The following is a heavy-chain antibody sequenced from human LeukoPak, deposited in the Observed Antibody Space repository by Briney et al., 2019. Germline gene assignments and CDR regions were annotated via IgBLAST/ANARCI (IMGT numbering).Heavy chain of an antibody. J-gene: IGHJ4*02. CDR2: ISVSGTTT. D-gene: IGHD5-18*01. CDR1: GFTFTNHG. V-gene: IGHV3-23*01. CDR3: AKDQSPKRYRQTSDS. Sequence: GGSLRISCAASGFTFTNHGMTWVRQAPGKGLEWVAVISVSGTTTYYADSVKGRFTTSRDNSKSTLFLQMNSLRVEDTAVYYCAKDQSPKRYRQTSDSWGQGTLVTVSS.